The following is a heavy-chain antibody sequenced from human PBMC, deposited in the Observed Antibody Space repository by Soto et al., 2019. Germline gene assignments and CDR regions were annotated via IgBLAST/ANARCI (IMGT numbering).Heavy chain of an antibody. CDR2: IYSGGST. Sequence: GGSLRLSCAASGFTVSSNYMSWVRQAPGKGLEWVSVIYSGGSTYYADSVKGRFTISRDNSKNTLYLQMNSLRAEDTAVYYCARDKDYYHGMDVWAQAITVTVSS. V-gene: IGHV3-53*01. J-gene: IGHJ6*02. CDR3: ARDKDYYHGMDV. CDR1: GFTVSSNY.